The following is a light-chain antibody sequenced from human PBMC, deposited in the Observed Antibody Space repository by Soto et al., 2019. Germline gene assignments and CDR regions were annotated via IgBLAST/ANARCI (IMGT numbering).Light chain of an antibody. J-gene: IGLJ3*02. V-gene: IGLV1-40*01. CDR2: GNT. Sequence: QPVLTQPPSVSGAPGQRVTISCTGSSSNIGAGYDVHWYQKLPGTAPKLLIYGNTNRPSGVPDRFSGSKSGTSPSLAITGLQAEDEADYYCQSYDSSLSGWVFGGGTKVTVL. CDR3: QSYDSSLSGWV. CDR1: SSNIGAGYD.